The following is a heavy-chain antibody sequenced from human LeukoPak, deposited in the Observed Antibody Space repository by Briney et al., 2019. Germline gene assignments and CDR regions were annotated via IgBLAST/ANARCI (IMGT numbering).Heavy chain of an antibody. Sequence: TSSETLSLTCTVSGGSISSYYWSWIRQPPGKGLEWIGYIYYSGSTNYNPSLKSRVTISVDTSKNQFSLKLSSVTAADTAVYYCARDITMIVWGQGTLVTVSS. CDR2: IYYSGST. V-gene: IGHV4-59*01. J-gene: IGHJ4*02. CDR3: ARDITMIV. D-gene: IGHD3-22*01. CDR1: GGSISSYY.